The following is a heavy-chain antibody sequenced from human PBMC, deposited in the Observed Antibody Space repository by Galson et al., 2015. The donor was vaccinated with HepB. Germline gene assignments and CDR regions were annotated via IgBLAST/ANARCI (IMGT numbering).Heavy chain of an antibody. V-gene: IGHV1-18*01. CDR2: ISAYNGNT. D-gene: IGHD6-19*01. CDR3: ARDPLKQQWLVPNFDF. CDR1: GYTFSNYG. Sequence: SVKVSCKASGYTFSNYGISWVRQAPRQGLEWMGWISAYNGNTNYAQKLQDRVTMTTDTSTSTAYMELRSLRSDDTAMYYCARDPLKQQWLVPNFDFWGQGTLVTVSS. J-gene: IGHJ4*02.